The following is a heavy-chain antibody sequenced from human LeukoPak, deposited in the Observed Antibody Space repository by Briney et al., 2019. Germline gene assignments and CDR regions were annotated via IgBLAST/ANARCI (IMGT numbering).Heavy chain of an antibody. CDR1: GYSISSGYS. CDR3: ARIRAFRPYYFDY. CDR2: IYHSGST. D-gene: IGHD2/OR15-2a*01. Sequence: PSETLSLTCVVSGYSISSGYSWGWIRQPPGKGLEWIGTIYHSGSTYYNPSLKSRVTISVDTSKNQFSLKLSSVTAADTAVYYCARIRAFRPYYFDYWGQGTLVTVSS. J-gene: IGHJ4*02. V-gene: IGHV4-38-2*01.